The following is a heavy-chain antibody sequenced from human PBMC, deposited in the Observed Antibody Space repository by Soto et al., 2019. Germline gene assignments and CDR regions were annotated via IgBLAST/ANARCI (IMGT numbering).Heavy chain of an antibody. CDR1: GGTFSSYA. Sequence: EASVKVSCKASGGTFSSYAISWVRQAPGQGLEWMGGIIPIFGTANYAQKFQGRVTITADESTSTAYMELSSLRSEDTAVYYCARGPYCSGGSCYRRYYYYGMDVWGQGTTVTVSS. CDR2: IIPIFGTA. V-gene: IGHV1-69*13. CDR3: ARGPYCSGGSCYRRYYYYGMDV. D-gene: IGHD2-15*01. J-gene: IGHJ6*02.